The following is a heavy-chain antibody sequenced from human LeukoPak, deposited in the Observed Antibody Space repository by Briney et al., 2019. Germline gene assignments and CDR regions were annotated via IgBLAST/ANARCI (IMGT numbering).Heavy chain of an antibody. CDR1: GGSISGYY. Sequence: PSETLSLTCIVSGGSISGYYWSWIRQPPGKGLEWIGYIYSSGSTTYNPSLKSRVTISVDTSKSQFSLKLSSMTAADTAVYYCARGGRSSGWVDFWGQGTLVTVSS. D-gene: IGHD6-19*01. CDR2: IYSSGST. V-gene: IGHV4-59*01. J-gene: IGHJ4*02. CDR3: ARGGRSSGWVDF.